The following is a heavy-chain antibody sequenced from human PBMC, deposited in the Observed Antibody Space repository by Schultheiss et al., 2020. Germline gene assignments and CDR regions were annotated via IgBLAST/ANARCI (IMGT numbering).Heavy chain of an antibody. CDR3: ARMTTGTSPFSFDY. CDR1: GFSLSTCAMC. Sequence: SGPTLVKPTQTLTLTCTFSGFSLSTCAMCVSWIRQPPGKALEWLALIDWDDDKYYSTSLKTRLTISKDTSKNQVVLTMTNMDPVDTATYYCARMTTGTSPFSFDYWGQGTLVTVSS. D-gene: IGHD1-1*01. J-gene: IGHJ4*02. V-gene: IGHV2-70*01. CDR2: IDWDDDK.